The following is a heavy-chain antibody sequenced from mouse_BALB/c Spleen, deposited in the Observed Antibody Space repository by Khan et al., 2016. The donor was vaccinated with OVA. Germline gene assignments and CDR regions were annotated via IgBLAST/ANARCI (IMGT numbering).Heavy chain of an antibody. V-gene: IGHV1-7*01. CDR1: GYTFTTYW. Sequence: QVQLKQSGAELAKPGASVKMSCKASGYTFTTYWMPWVKPRPGQGLEWIGYINPTSGFTDYNQKFKDKATLTADKSSSTAYMQLSSLTSDDSAVDYCSRERIDYWGQGTTLTVSS. J-gene: IGHJ2*01. CDR2: INPTSGFT. CDR3: SRERIDY.